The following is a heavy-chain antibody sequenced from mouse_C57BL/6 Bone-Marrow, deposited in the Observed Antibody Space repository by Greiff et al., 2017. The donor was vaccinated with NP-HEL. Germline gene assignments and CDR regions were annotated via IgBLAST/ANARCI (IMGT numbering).Heavy chain of an antibody. V-gene: IGHV1-63*01. J-gene: IGHJ1*03. Sequence: QVKLQESGAELVRPGTSVKMSCKASGYTFTNYWIGWAKQRPGHGLEWIGDIYPGGGYTNYNERFKGKATLTADKSSSTAYMQFSSLTSEDSAIYYCARGVSYYGSPHWYFDVWGTGTTVTVSS. CDR2: IYPGGGYT. D-gene: IGHD1-1*01. CDR1: GYTFTNYW. CDR3: ARGVSYYGSPHWYFDV.